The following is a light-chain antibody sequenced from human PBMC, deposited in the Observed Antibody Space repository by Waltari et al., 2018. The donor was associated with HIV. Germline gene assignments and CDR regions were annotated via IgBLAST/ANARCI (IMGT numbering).Light chain of an antibody. CDR1: QSVSSN. V-gene: IGKV3-15*01. CDR3: QQYNNWPPWT. Sequence: IVMTQSPATLSVYPCATATLSCRASQSVSSNLGWYQQKPGQAPRLLIYGASTRATGIPARFSGSGSWTEFTLTITSLQSEDFAIYYCQQYNNWPPWTFGQGTKVEIK. CDR2: GAS. J-gene: IGKJ1*01.